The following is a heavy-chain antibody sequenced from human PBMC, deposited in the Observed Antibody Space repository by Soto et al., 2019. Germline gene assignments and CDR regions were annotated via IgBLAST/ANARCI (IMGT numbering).Heavy chain of an antibody. J-gene: IGHJ5*02. CDR2: IYYSGST. Sequence: PSETLSLTCTVSGGSTSSGDYYWSWIRQPPGKGLEWIGYIYYSGSTYYNPSLKSRVTISVDTSKNQFSLKLSSVTAAGTAVYYCAREFGYYGSGSTTTYNWFDTWGQGTLVTV. D-gene: IGHD3-10*01. CDR3: AREFGYYGSGSTTTYNWFDT. CDR1: GGSTSSGDYY. V-gene: IGHV4-30-4*01.